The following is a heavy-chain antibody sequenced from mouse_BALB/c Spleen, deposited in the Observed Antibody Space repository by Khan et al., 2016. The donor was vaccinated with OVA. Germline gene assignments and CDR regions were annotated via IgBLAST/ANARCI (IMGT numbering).Heavy chain of an antibody. CDR1: GYTFTSYV. J-gene: IGHJ3*01. Sequence: EVQLQQSGPEVVKPGASVKMSCKASGYTFTSYVMHWVKQKPGQGLEWIGYIYPFNDATKFNEKFNGKATLTSDKSSSTAYMELSHLTSEDFAVYYGTPVEYYYGSFVHWGQGTLVTVSA. V-gene: IGHV1S136*01. D-gene: IGHD1-1*01. CDR3: TPVEYYYGSFVH. CDR2: IYPFNDAT.